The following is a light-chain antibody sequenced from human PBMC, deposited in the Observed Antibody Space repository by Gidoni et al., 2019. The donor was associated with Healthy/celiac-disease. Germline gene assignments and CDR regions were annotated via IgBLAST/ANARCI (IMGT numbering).Light chain of an antibody. V-gene: IGKV1-33*01. CDR1: QDISNY. CDR3: QQYDNLFT. Sequence: DIQMTQSPSSLSASVGDIVTITCQASQDISNYLNWYQQKPGKAPKLLIYDASNLETGVPSMFSGSGSGTDFTFTISRLPPEDIATYYCQQYDNLFTFGPGTKVDIK. J-gene: IGKJ3*01. CDR2: DAS.